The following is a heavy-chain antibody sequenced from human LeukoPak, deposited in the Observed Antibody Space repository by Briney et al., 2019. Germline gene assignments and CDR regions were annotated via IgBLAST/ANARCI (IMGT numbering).Heavy chain of an antibody. Sequence: ASVKVSCKASGYTFTGYYMHWVRQAPGQGLEWMGWINPNSGGTNYAPKFQGRVTMTRDTSISTAYMELSRLRSDDTAVYHCARVHCSSTSCYREAFDIWGQGTMVTVSS. CDR1: GYTFTGYY. CDR2: INPNSGGT. D-gene: IGHD2-2*02. V-gene: IGHV1-2*02. CDR3: ARVHCSSTSCYREAFDI. J-gene: IGHJ3*02.